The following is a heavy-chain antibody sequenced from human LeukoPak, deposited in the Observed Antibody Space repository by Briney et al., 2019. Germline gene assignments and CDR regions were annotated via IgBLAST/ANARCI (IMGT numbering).Heavy chain of an antibody. D-gene: IGHD3-10*02. CDR1: GGSISPYY. Sequence: SETLSLTCTVSGGSISPYYWSWIRQPPGEGLGWLGYIYYSGNTEYKPSLKSRVAMSVDTSKNQFSLRLSSVTAADTAVYYCARSTGSTMFIDYWGQGTLVTVSS. V-gene: IGHV4-59*01. CDR2: IYYSGNT. J-gene: IGHJ4*02. CDR3: ARSTGSTMFIDY.